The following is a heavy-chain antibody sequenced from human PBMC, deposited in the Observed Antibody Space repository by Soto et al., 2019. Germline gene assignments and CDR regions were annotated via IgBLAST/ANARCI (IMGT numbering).Heavy chain of an antibody. CDR2: IYYSGST. Sequence: PSETLSLTCTVSGGSISSYYRTWIRQPPGKGLEWIGYIYYSGSTNYNPSLKSRVTISVATSETQFSLKLSSVTAAYTAVYYCVRHPLSLLFSCPHGGVCFNWFDPWGQGTLVTVSA. D-gene: IGHD2-8*02. J-gene: IGHJ5*02. V-gene: IGHV4-59*08. CDR3: VRHPLSLLFSCPHGGVCFNWFDP. CDR1: GGSISSYY.